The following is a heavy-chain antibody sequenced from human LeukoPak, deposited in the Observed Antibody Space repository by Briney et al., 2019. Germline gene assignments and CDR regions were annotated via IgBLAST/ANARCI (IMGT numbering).Heavy chain of an antibody. D-gene: IGHD3-22*01. J-gene: IGHJ4*02. CDR2: ISWDSENI. Sequence: QSGGSLRLSCVASGFTFDDFAMHWVRHVPGKGLEWVSYISWDSENIGYADSVKGRFTISRDNAKNTLYLQMNSLRAEDTAVYYCARAGRGYYYDSSGYYDYWGQGTLVTVSS. V-gene: IGHV3-9*01. CDR1: GFTFDDFA. CDR3: ARAGRGYYYDSSGYYDY.